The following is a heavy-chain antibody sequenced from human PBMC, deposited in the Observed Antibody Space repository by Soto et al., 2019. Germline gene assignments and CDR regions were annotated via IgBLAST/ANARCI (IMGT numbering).Heavy chain of an antibody. CDR2: IYYSGST. V-gene: IGHV4-59*01. J-gene: IGHJ6*03. D-gene: IGHD6-13*01. Sequence: SETLSLTCTVSGGSISSYYWSWIRQPPGKGLEWIGYIYYSGSTNYNPSLKSRVTISVDTSKNQFSLKLSSVTAADTAVYYCARELVNREQQLGSYYYMDVWGKGTTVTVSS. CDR3: ARELVNREQQLGSYYYMDV. CDR1: GGSISSYY.